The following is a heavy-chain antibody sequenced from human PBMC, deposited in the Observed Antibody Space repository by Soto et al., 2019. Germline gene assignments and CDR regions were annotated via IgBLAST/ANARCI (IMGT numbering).Heavy chain of an antibody. V-gene: IGHV3-48*01. CDR1: GFTFSSYS. D-gene: IGHD5-12*01. Sequence: GGSLRLSCAASGFTFSSYSMNWVRQAPGKGLEWVSYISSSSSTIYYADSVKGRFTISRDNAKNSLYLQMNSLRAEDTAVYYCARDIVATTDAFDIWGQGTMVTVSS. CDR3: ARDIVATTDAFDI. J-gene: IGHJ3*02. CDR2: ISSSSSTI.